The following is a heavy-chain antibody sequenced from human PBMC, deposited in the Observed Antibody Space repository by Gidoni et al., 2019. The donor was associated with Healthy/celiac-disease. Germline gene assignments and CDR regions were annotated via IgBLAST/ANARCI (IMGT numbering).Heavy chain of an antibody. CDR3: TTDLEADDY. CDR2: IKSKTDGGTT. V-gene: IGHV3-15*01. J-gene: IGHJ4*02. Sequence: EVQLVESGGGWVKPGGSLRLYCAASGFTFSNPWMSWVRQAPGKGLEGVGSIKSKTDGGTTDYAAPVKGRFTISRDDSKNTLYLQMNSLKTEDTAVYYCTTDLEADDYWGQGTLVTVSS. CDR1: GFTFSNPW. D-gene: IGHD1-1*01.